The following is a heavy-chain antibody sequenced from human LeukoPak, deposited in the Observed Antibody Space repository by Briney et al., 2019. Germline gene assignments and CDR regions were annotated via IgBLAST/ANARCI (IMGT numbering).Heavy chain of an antibody. V-gene: IGHV1-2*02. CDR1: GYAFTGYY. J-gene: IGHJ5*02. CDR2: INPNSGGT. D-gene: IGHD3-22*01. Sequence: GASVKVSCKASGYAFTGYYMHWVRQAPGQGLEWMGWINPNSGGTNYAQKFQGRVAMTRDTSISTAYMELSRLRSDDTAVYYCARDALDSSGLLFLNWFDPWGQGTLVTVSS. CDR3: ARDALDSSGLLFLNWFDP.